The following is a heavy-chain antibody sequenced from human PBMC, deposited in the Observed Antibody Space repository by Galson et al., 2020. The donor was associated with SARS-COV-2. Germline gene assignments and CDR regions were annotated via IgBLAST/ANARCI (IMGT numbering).Heavy chain of an antibody. CDR3: ARGAYYFENSGANWLDP. CDR1: GYTFTSYD. D-gene: IGHD3-22*01. CDR2: INGNSGNT. V-gene: IGHV1-8*01. Sequence: GESLKISCKASGYTFTSYDISWVRQATGQGLEWMGWINGNSGNTGYAQKFQGRVTMTRNTSTRTVYMELSSLRSEDTAVYYCARGAYYFENSGANWLDPWGQGTLVTVSS. J-gene: IGHJ5*02.